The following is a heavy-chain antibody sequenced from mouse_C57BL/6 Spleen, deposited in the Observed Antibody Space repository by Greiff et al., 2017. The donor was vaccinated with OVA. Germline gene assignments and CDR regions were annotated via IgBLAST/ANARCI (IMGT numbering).Heavy chain of an antibody. V-gene: IGHV1-47*01. CDR3: ARGYYGNYDYLYYFDY. CDR1: GYTFTTYP. Sequence: QVQLQQSGAELVKPGASVKMSCKASGYTFTTYPIEWMKQNHGKSLEWIGNFHPYNDDTKYNEKFQGKATLTVEKSSSTVYLELSRLTSDDSAVYYCARGYYGNYDYLYYFDYWGQGTTLTVSS. CDR2: FHPYNDDT. D-gene: IGHD2-1*01. J-gene: IGHJ2*01.